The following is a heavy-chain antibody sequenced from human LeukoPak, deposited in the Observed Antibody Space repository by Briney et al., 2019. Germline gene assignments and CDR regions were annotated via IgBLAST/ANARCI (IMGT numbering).Heavy chain of an antibody. CDR1: GFTFSDHH. D-gene: IGHD3-10*01. Sequence: SGGSLRLSCAASGFTFSDHHMDWVRQAPGKGLNWVGRVRNKANTYTTNYAASVKVRFTISRDDPMNSLYLQMNSLKTEDTAVYYCVRVWRGYYFDYWGQGTLVTVSS. J-gene: IGHJ4*02. CDR2: VRNKANTYTT. V-gene: IGHV3-72*01. CDR3: VRVWRGYYFDY.